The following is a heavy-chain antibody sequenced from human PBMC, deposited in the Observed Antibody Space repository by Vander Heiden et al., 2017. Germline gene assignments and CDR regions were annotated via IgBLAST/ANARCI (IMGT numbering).Heavy chain of an antibody. D-gene: IGHD3-22*01. V-gene: IGHV5-51*01. J-gene: IGHJ6*02. CDR3: ARLTPAGLTFYYYGMDV. CDR2: IYPGDSDT. CDR1: GYSFTSYW. Sequence: EVQLVQSGAEVKKPGESLQISCKGSGYSFTSYWIGWVRQMPGKGLEWMGIIYPGDSDTRYSPSFQGQVTISADKSISTAYLQWSSLKAADTAMYYCARLTPAGLTFYYYGMDVWGQGTTVTVSS.